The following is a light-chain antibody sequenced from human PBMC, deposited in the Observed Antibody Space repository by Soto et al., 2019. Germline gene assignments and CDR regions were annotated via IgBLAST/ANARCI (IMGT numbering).Light chain of an antibody. CDR1: KLGDKY. V-gene: IGLV3-1*01. CDR2: RDT. CDR3: QAWDGGTVV. Sequence: SYELTQPPSMSVSPGQTATIACSGDKLGDKYVCWYQQKSGESPILVIYRDTKRPSGIPERFSGSNSGSTATLTISGTQSIDEADYYCQAWDGGTVVFGGGTKVTVL. J-gene: IGLJ2*01.